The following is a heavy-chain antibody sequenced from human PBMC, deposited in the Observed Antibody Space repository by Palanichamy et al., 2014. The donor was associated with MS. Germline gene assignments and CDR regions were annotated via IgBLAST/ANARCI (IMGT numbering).Heavy chain of an antibody. CDR1: GYNFTSDA. J-gene: IGHJ6*02. D-gene: IGHD1-1*01. CDR2: VDSGKGKT. V-gene: IGHV1-3*01. Sequence: QVHLLQSGAEVKKPGASVKVSCKASGYNFTSDAMHRVRQAPGQRLEWMGWVDSGKGKTKYSQRFQGRLTITWDTSATTVYMDLSSLRSEDTAVYYCARTTNRDFYYGMDVWGQGTTVTVSS. CDR3: ARTTNRDFYYGMDV.